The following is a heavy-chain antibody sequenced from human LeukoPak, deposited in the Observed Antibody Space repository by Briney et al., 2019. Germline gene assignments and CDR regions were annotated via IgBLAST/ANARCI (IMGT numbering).Heavy chain of an antibody. CDR2: IYNTWST. CDR1: GGSIGSGRYC. D-gene: IGHD2-2*01. V-gene: IGHV4-39*01. Sequence: KPSETLSLTCSVSGGSIGSGRYCWAWIRQPPGKGLEWIGSIYNTWSTSYNPSLKSRVTMSVDTSKNQFSLRLSSVTAADTAVYYCARNITSVIPAGYFDYWGQGTLVAVSS. J-gene: IGHJ4*02. CDR3: ARNITSVIPAGYFDY.